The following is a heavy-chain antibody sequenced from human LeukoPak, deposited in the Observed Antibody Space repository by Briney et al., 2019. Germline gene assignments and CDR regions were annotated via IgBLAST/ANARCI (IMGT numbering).Heavy chain of an antibody. CDR2: IKSKTEGETT. Sequence: GGSLRLSCAASGFIFNSAWMSWVRQAPGKGLEWVGRIKSKTEGETTDYAAPVKGRFSLSRDDSKSMLYLQMNSLKTEDTAVYYCTTDNAPGMDVWGQGTTVTVSS. J-gene: IGHJ6*02. CDR3: TTDNAPGMDV. CDR1: GFIFNSAW. D-gene: IGHD2-2*01. V-gene: IGHV3-15*01.